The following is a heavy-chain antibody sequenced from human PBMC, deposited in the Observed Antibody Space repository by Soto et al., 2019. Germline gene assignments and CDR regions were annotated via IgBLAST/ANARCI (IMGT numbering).Heavy chain of an antibody. Sequence: GGSLRLSCATSGFNFNNYAMSWVRQAPGERLEWVSFISSSGGTTYNADSVKGRFTISRDNSRNTVFLQMNTLGAEDTAIYYCATLMTVTGPGWGRASEYWGQGTRVTVSS. CDR1: GFNFNNYA. V-gene: IGHV3-23*01. D-gene: IGHD6-19*01. CDR2: ISSSGGTT. CDR3: ATLMTVTGPGWGRASEY. J-gene: IGHJ4*02.